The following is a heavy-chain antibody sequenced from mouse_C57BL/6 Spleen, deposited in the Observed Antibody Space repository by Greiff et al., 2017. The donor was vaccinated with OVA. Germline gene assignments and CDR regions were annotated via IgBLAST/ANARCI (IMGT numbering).Heavy chain of an antibody. CDR3: ARDGGWYFDV. CDR2: INPYNGGT. CDR1: GYTFTDYY. V-gene: IGHV1-19*01. J-gene: IGHJ1*03. Sequence: EVQLQQSGPVLVKPGASVKMSCKASGYTFTDYYMNWVKQSHGKSLEWIGVINPYNGGTSYNQKFKGKATLTVDKSSSTAYMELNSLTSEDSAVYYCARDGGWYFDVWGTGTTVTVSS.